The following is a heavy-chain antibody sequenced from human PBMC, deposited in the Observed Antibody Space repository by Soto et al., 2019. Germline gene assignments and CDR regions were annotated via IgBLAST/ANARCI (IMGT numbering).Heavy chain of an antibody. CDR2: ISSSSSYT. D-gene: IGHD1-1*01. Sequence: PGGSLRLSCAASGFTLSDYYMRWIRQAPGKGLEWVSYISSSSSYTHYADSVKGRFTISRDNSKNTLYLQMNSLRAEDTAVYYCAKLRNDIKGYHYYGMDVPGQGTTVTVSS. J-gene: IGHJ6*02. CDR3: AKLRNDIKGYHYYGMDV. V-gene: IGHV3-11*03. CDR1: GFTLSDYY.